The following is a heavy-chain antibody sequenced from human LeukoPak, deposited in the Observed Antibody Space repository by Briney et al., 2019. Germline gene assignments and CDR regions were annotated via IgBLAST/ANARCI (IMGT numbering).Heavy chain of an antibody. D-gene: IGHD4-17*01. J-gene: IGHJ3*02. CDR3: AKDTVSAFDI. Sequence: GGSLRLSCAASGFTFSSNGMHWVRQAPGKGLEWVAVISYDGSNKYYADSVKGRFTISRDNSKNTLYLQMNSLRAEDTAVYYCAKDTVSAFDIWGQGTMVTVSS. CDR1: GFTFSSNG. CDR2: ISYDGSNK. V-gene: IGHV3-30*18.